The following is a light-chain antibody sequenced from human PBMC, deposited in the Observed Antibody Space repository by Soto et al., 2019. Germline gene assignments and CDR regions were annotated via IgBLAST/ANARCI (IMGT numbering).Light chain of an antibody. CDR3: QQYNNWPPLP. J-gene: IGKJ4*01. V-gene: IGKV3-15*01. CDR2: GAS. CDR1: QSVSSN. Sequence: EIVMTQSPATLSVSPGERATLSCRASQSVSSNLAWYQQKPGQAPRLLIYGASNRATGIPARFSGSGSGTEFTLTISSLQSEDFAVYYCQQYNNWPPLPFGGGTKVEIK.